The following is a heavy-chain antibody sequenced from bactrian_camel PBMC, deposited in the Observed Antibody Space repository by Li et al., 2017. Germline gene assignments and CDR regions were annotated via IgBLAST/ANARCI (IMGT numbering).Heavy chain of an antibody. CDR2: IERDGTT. Sequence: VQLVESGGGSVEAGGSLTLSCSATGASYSMYCMGWFRQAPGKEREGVAYIERDGTTSYINAVKGRFTISRAKNILYLQMDNLKPEDTATYYCAAKAGYCSGFPSPRSYTYWGRGTQVTVS. J-gene: IGHJ4*01. V-gene: IGHV3S53*01. CDR1: GASYSMYC. D-gene: IGHD1*01. CDR3: AAKAGYCSGFPSPRSYTY.